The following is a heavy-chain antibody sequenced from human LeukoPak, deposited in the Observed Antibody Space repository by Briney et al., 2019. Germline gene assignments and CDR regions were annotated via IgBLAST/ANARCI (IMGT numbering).Heavy chain of an antibody. Sequence: GASVKVSCKASGYTFTSYGISWVRQAPGQGLEWMGWISAYNGNTNYAQKLQGRVTMTTDTSTSTAYMELRGLRSDDTAVYYCARSEGGSVSTSCYRCGWFDPWGQGTLVTVSS. D-gene: IGHD2-2*01. V-gene: IGHV1-18*01. CDR1: GYTFTSYG. J-gene: IGHJ5*02. CDR3: ARSEGGSVSTSCYRCGWFDP. CDR2: ISAYNGNT.